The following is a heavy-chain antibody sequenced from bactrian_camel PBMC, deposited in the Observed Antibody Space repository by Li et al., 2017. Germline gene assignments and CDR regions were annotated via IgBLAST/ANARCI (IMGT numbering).Heavy chain of an antibody. CDR3: AADAYRCILPTRLAPNYNY. CDR1: GATNRRNC. J-gene: IGHJ4*01. Sequence: VQLVESGGGSVQAGGSLRLSCSVSGATNRRNCIAWFRQTPRNNKREAIAAIYSGNGNTFYADSVKGRFTISQDSDKTTVYLLVYSLSPEDTGMYYCAADAYRCILPTRLAPNYNYWGQGTQVTVS. V-gene: IGHV3S1*01. D-gene: IGHD1*01. CDR2: IYSGNGNT.